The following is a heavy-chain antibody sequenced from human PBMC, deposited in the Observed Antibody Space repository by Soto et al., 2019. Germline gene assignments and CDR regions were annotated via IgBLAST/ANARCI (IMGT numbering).Heavy chain of an antibody. D-gene: IGHD3-10*01. V-gene: IGHV4-34*01. CDR1: GGSFSGYY. Sequence: SETLSLTCAVYGGSFSGYYWSWIRQPPGKGLEWIGEINHSGSTNYNPSLKSRVAISVDKSKNQFSLKLSSVTAADTAVYYCASATYYYGSGTRWFVPWGQGTLVTVAS. J-gene: IGHJ5*02. CDR3: ASATYYYGSGTRWFVP. CDR2: INHSGST.